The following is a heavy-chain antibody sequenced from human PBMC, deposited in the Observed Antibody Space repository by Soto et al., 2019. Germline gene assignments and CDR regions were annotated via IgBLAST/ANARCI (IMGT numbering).Heavy chain of an antibody. V-gene: IGHV3-30*18. CDR1: GFTFSSYG. J-gene: IGHJ3*02. CDR2: ISYDGSNK. CDR3: AKDLGGDYGDAFDI. D-gene: IGHD4-17*01. Sequence: QVPLVESGGGVVQPGRSLRLSCAASGFTFSSYGMHWVRQAPGKGLEWVAVISYDGSNKYYADSVKGRFTISRDNSKNTLYLQMNSLRAEDTAVYYCAKDLGGDYGDAFDIWGQGTMVTVSS.